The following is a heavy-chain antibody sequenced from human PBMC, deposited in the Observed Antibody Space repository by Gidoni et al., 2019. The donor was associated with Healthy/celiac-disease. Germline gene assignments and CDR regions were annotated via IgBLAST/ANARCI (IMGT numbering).Heavy chain of an antibody. V-gene: IGHV1-69*01. J-gene: IGHJ6*02. D-gene: IGHD3-22*01. CDR3: ARNRDSSGYWTRYYYYGMDV. CDR1: GGNFRSYA. CDR2: IIPIFGTA. Sequence: QVQLVQSGAEVKRPGSSVKVSCKSSGGNFRSYAISWVRQAPGQGLEWMVGIIPIFGTANYAQKFQGRVTITADESTSTAYMELSSLRSEDTAVYYCARNRDSSGYWTRYYYYGMDVWGQGTTVTVSS.